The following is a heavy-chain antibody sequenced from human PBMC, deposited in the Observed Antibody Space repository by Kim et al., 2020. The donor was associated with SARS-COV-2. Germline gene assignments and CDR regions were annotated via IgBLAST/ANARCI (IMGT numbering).Heavy chain of an antibody. CDR2: VYYTGHT. CDR1: GGSISTAFY. D-gene: IGHD3-10*01. V-gene: IGHV4-39*01. Sequence: SETLSRTCTVSGGSISTAFYWGWIRQPPGKGLEWIGRVYYTGHTYYSPSLKGRVTIYVDTSKKQFSLDVNSVTAADTAMYYCARHSSRFGDYALWGQGTLVTVFS. CDR3: ARHSSRFGDYAL. J-gene: IGHJ4*02.